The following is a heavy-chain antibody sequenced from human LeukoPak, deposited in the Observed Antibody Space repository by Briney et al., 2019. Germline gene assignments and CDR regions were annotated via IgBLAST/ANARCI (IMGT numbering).Heavy chain of an antibody. CDR1: GYSFTSYW. CDR2: IYPGDSDT. J-gene: IGHJ3*02. CDR3: AGQGWELPEFDAFDI. V-gene: IGHV5-51*01. Sequence: GESLKISCKGSGYSFTSYWIGWVRQTPGKGLEWMGIIYPGDSDTRYSPSFQGQVTISADKSISTAYLQWSSLKASDTAMYYCAGQGWELPEFDAFDIWGQGIMVTVSS. D-gene: IGHD1-26*01.